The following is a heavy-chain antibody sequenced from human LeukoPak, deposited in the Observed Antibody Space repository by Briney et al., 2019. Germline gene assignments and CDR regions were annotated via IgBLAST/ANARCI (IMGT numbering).Heavy chain of an antibody. V-gene: IGHV3-33*01. J-gene: IGHJ4*02. D-gene: IGHD3-10*01. CDR3: ARTIMLRGGNDY. Sequence: PGRSLRLSCAASGFTFSSYGMHWVRQAPGRGLEWVAVIWFDESNKYYADSVKGRFTISRDNSKNTLYLQMNSLRAEDTAVYYCARTIMLRGGNDYWGQGTLVTVSS. CDR2: IWFDESNK. CDR1: GFTFSSYG.